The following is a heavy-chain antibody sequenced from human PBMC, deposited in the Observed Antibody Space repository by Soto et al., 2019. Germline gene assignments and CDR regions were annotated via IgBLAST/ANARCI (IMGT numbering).Heavy chain of an antibody. Sequence: EVQLLESGGGLKQPGESLRLSCAASGFIFSSYVMSWVRQAPGKGLEWVSSISGSGDSKYYADSVEGRFTISRDHSKSTLYMQMNSLRVEDTAVYYCAESPWYGYWGQGTQVTVSS. CDR2: ISGSGDSK. V-gene: IGHV3-23*01. J-gene: IGHJ4*02. CDR1: GFIFSSYV. D-gene: IGHD1-20*01. CDR3: AESPWYGY.